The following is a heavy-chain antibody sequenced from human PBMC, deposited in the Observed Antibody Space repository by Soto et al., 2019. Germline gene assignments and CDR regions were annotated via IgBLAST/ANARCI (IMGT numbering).Heavy chain of an antibody. D-gene: IGHD3-3*01. CDR1: GGSFSGYY. CDR2: INHSGST. J-gene: IGHJ4*02. CDR3: ALDTYYDFWSGYYLDDY. V-gene: IGHV4-34*01. Sequence: SETLSLTCAVYGGSFSGYYWSWIRQPPGKGLEWIGEINHSGSTNYNPSLKSRVTISVDTSKNQFSLKLSSVTAADTAVYYCALDTYYDFWSGYYLDDYWGQGTLVTVSS.